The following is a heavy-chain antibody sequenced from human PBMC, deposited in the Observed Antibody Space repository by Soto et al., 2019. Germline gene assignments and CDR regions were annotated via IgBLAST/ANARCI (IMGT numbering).Heavy chain of an antibody. V-gene: IGHV3-53*04. CDR2: IYSGGST. CDR3: ARVNYDILTGYKINYYYYYMDV. J-gene: IGHJ6*03. D-gene: IGHD3-9*01. CDR1: GFTVSSNY. Sequence: PGGSLILSCAASGFTVSSNYMSWVRQAPGKGLEWVSVIYSGGSTYYADSVKGRFTISRHNSKNTLYLQMNSLRAEDTAVYYCARVNYDILTGYKINYYYYYMDVWGKGTTVTVSS.